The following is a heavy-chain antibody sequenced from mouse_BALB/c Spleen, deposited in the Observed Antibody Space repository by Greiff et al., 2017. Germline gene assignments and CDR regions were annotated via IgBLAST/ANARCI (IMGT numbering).Heavy chain of an antibody. V-gene: IGHV1-69*02. CDR3: TRMGQDPWFAY. J-gene: IGHJ3*01. Sequence: QVQLKQPGAELVRPGASVKLSCKASGYTFTSYWINWVKQRPGQGLEWIGNIYPSDSYTNYNQKFKDKATLTVDKSSSTAYMQLSSPTSEDSAVYYCTRMGQDPWFAYWGQGTLVTVSA. D-gene: IGHD3-3*01. CDR2: IYPSDSYT. CDR1: GYTFTSYW.